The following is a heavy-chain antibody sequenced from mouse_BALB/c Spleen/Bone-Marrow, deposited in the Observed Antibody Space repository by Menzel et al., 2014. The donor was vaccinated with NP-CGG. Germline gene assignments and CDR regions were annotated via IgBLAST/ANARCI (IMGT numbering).Heavy chain of an antibody. J-gene: IGHJ2*01. CDR3: ARDSSGYFDY. V-gene: IGHV5-9-4*01. CDR1: GFTFSYYG. D-gene: IGHD3-1*01. Sequence: EVQRVESGGGLVKPGGSLKLSCAAPGFTFSYYGMSWVRQSPEKRLEWVAEISSGGSYTYYPDTVTGRFTISRDNAKNTLYLEMSSLRSEDTAMYYCARDSSGYFDYWGQGTTLTVSS. CDR2: ISSGGSYT.